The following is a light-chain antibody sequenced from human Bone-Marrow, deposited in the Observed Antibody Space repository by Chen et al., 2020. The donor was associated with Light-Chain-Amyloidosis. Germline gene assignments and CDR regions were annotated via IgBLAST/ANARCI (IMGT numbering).Light chain of an antibody. CDR1: SSNIGRNT. Sequence: QPVLTQPPSPSATPGQRVTISCSGASSNIGRNTVNWYQQLPGAAPKLVIYSNDQRPIGGSDRFSGSKSGTSASLAITGLRSEDEADYYCTAWDDSLNVRVFGGGTKLTVL. J-gene: IGLJ2*01. CDR3: TAWDDSLNVRV. V-gene: IGLV1-44*01. CDR2: SND.